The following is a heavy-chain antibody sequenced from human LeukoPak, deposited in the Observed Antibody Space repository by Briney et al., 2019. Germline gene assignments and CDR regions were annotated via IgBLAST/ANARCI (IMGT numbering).Heavy chain of an antibody. J-gene: IGHJ4*02. CDR1: GFTFSPYS. V-gene: IGHV3-48*01. CDR2: ISGRTSTI. CDR3: ARGGGWTALDY. D-gene: IGHD6-19*01. Sequence: GGSLRLSCVVSGFTFSPYSMNWVRQAPGKGLEWVAYISGRTSTIYYADSVYGRFTISRDNSKNTLYLQMNSLRAEDTAVYYCARGGGWTALDYWGQGTLVTVSS.